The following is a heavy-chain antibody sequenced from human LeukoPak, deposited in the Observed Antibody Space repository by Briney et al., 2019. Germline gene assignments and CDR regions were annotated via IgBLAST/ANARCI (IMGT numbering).Heavy chain of an antibody. CDR1: GFTFSDYY. V-gene: IGHV3-11*01. CDR2: ISSSGSTI. Sequence: GGSLRLSCAASGFTFSDYYMSWIRQAPGEGLEWVSYISSSGSTIYYADSVKGRFTISRDNAKNSLYLQMNSLRAEDTAVYYCASLYGSGHADYWGQGTLVTVSS. CDR3: ASLYGSGHADY. D-gene: IGHD3-10*01. J-gene: IGHJ4*02.